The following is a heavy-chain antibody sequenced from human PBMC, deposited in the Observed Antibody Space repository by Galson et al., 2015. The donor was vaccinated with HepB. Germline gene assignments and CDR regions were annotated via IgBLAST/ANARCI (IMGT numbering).Heavy chain of an antibody. V-gene: IGHV3-48*01. CDR1: GFSFISYS. D-gene: IGHD2/OR15-2a*01. CDR3: AKNPASYDYYNMDV. CDR2: ISSGGTK. J-gene: IGHJ6*02. Sequence: SLRLSCATSGFSFISYSMNWVRQAPGRGLEWASYISSGGTKYYADSVKGRFTISRDNAQKSLYLHMSSLRAEDTGIYYCAKNPASYDYYNMDVWGQGTTVTVSS.